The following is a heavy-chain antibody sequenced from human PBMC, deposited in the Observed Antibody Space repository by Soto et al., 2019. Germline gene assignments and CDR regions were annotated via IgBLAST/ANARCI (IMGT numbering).Heavy chain of an antibody. J-gene: IGHJ5*01. CDR3: STRAYDTNGYYRFDP. D-gene: IGHD3-22*01. V-gene: IGHV4-34*01. CDR1: GGSFSGHF. CDR2: INHSGRV. Sequence: QVQLQQWGAGLLKPSETLSLTCAVYGGSFSGHFWTWIRQSPGKGLEWIGDINHSGRVNYSPSLKSRVTISLDTSKNQFSLTLSAVTAADTAMYYCSTRAYDTNGYYRFDPWGQGTLVTVSS.